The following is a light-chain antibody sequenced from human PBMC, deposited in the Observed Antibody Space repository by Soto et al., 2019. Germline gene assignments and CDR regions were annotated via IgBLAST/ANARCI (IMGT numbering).Light chain of an antibody. CDR1: QSVSSN. Sequence: EIVMTQSPATLSVSPGERATLSCRASQSVSSNLAWYQQKPGQAPRLLIYGASTRATGSPARFSGSGSGTEFTLTISSLQSEDFAVYYCQQYNSWPPRTFGQGTKVDI. J-gene: IGKJ1*01. V-gene: IGKV3-15*01. CDR3: QQYNSWPPRT. CDR2: GAS.